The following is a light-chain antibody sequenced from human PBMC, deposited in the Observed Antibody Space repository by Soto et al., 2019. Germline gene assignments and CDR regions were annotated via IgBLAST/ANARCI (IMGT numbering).Light chain of an antibody. J-gene: IGLJ3*02. CDR2: TNN. CDR1: SSNIGSKT. CDR3: AAWDDTLNGWV. V-gene: IGLV1-44*01. Sequence: QAVVTQPPSASGTPGQRVTISCSGSSSNIGSKTVNWYQQLPGRAPKVLIYTNNQRPSGVPDRFSGSKSGTSASLAISGLQSEDEADYYCAAWDDTLNGWVFGGGTKVTVL.